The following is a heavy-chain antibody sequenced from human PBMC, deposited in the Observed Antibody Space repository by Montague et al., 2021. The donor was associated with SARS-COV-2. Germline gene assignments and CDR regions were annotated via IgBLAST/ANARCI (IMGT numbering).Heavy chain of an antibody. Sequence: SETLSLTCTVSGGSVSSYYWSWIRQSPGKGLQWLGYIYYSGSTDYNPSLKSRVTMSVDTSKNQLSLRLNPVTTADTAVYFCAGAGGFYDYWGGYSSSAGFFDPWGQGILVTVSS. D-gene: IGHD3-3*01. CDR3: AGAGGFYDYWGGYSSSAGFFDP. CDR2: IYYSGST. CDR1: GGSVSSYY. J-gene: IGHJ5*02. V-gene: IGHV4-59*02.